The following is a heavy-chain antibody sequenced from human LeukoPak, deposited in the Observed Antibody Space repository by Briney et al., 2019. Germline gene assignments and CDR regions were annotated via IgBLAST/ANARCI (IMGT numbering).Heavy chain of an antibody. D-gene: IGHD6-13*01. CDR2: LYPGDSDT. J-gene: IGHJ5*02. Sequence: GESLKNSCKGSGYSFTNYWIVWVPQMPGKALEYLGILYPGDSDTRYSPYFQSQVTISDDQSIGPAYPQWSSRKASDTAMLYCARHKSSSWYQFETWGQGTLVTVSS. CDR1: GYSFTNYW. V-gene: IGHV5-51*01. CDR3: ARHKSSSWYQFET.